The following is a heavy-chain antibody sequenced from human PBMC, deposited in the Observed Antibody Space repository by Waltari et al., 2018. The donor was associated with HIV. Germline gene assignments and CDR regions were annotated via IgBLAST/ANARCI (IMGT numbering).Heavy chain of an antibody. Sequence: QVQLVQSGAEVKKPGASVKVSCKASGYTFISYYMHWVRQAPGQGLEWMGRINASGNSTSYVQKFQGRLTMTRDTSTSTVYMELSSLRSEDTAVYYCARAPCSGGSCRLFDYWGQGTLVTVSS. CDR1: GYTFISYY. D-gene: IGHD2-15*01. J-gene: IGHJ4*02. V-gene: IGHV1-46*01. CDR3: ARAPCSGGSCRLFDY. CDR2: INASGNST.